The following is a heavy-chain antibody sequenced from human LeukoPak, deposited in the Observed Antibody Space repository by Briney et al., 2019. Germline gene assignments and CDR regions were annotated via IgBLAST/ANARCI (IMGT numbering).Heavy chain of an antibody. CDR3: ARAVRDMVRGVLAFYFDY. V-gene: IGHV3-74*01. Sequence: GGSLRLSCAASGFTLSSYWMHWVRQAPGKGLVWVSRINSDGSSTSYADSVKGRFTISRDNAKNTLYLQMNSLRAEDTAVYYCARAVRDMVRGVLAFYFDYWGQGTLVTVSS. CDR2: INSDGSST. CDR1: GFTLSSYW. J-gene: IGHJ4*02. D-gene: IGHD3-10*01.